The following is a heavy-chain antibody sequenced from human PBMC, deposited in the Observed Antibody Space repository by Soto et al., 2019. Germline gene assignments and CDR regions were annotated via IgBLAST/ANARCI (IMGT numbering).Heavy chain of an antibody. J-gene: IGHJ6*02. CDR2: ISAYNGNT. CDR1: GYTFTSYV. Sequence: SVKVSCKASGYTFTSYVSSWVRQAPGQGLEWMGWISAYNGNTNYAQKLQGRVTMTTDTSTSTAYMELRSLRSDDTAVYYCARDASGLRFLEWLSGHPNYYYSGMDVWGQGTTVPVS. V-gene: IGHV1-18*04. CDR3: ARDASGLRFLEWLSGHPNYYYSGMDV. D-gene: IGHD3-3*01.